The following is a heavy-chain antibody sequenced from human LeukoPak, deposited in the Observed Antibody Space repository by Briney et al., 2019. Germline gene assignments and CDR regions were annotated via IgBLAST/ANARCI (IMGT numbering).Heavy chain of an antibody. CDR1: GGSISSSNW. V-gene: IGHV4-4*02. Sequence: PSGTLSLTCAVSGGSISSSNWWSWVRQPPGKGLEWIGEIYHSGTTNYNPSLKSRVTISVDKSKNQLSLKLSSVTAADTAVYYCARGRGYFDWLLHPRYFDLWGRGTLVTVSS. CDR2: IYHSGTT. D-gene: IGHD3-9*01. J-gene: IGHJ2*01. CDR3: ARGRGYFDWLLHPRYFDL.